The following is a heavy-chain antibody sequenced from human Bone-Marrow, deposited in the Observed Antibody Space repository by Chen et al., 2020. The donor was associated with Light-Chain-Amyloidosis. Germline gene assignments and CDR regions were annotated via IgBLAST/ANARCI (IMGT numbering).Heavy chain of an antibody. CDR1: GFTFSDFG. Sequence: QVQLVESGGGVVQPGGSLRLSCTASGFTFSDFGFHWVRQAPGKGLEWVAVQWFNGNDNYADSVRGRFTISRDSSKNTLYLQMNSLRAEDTALYYCAKGHDYGDYGEYYFDYWGQGTLVTVSS. CDR3: AKGHDYGDYGEYYFDY. J-gene: IGHJ4*02. D-gene: IGHD4-17*01. CDR2: QWFNGND. V-gene: IGHV3-30*02.